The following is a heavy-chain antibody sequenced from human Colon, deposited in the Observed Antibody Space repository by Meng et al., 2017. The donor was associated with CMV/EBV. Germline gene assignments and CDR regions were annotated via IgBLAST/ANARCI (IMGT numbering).Heavy chain of an antibody. CDR2: ISGGSDFI. CDR3: ITEAPGGDY. CDR1: GFTFSIYT. J-gene: IGHJ4*02. D-gene: IGHD1-14*01. Sequence: GESLKISCAASGFTFSIYTMTWVRQAPGKGLEWVSSISGGSDFIHYADSLKGRFTISRDNAKNTLYLQMNSLRAEDTAFYYCITEAPGGDYWGQGTLVTVSS. V-gene: IGHV3-21*01.